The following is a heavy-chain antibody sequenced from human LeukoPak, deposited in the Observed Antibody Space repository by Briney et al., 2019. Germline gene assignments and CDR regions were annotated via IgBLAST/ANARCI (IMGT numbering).Heavy chain of an antibody. CDR3: ATGTFEGEAFDY. J-gene: IGHJ4*02. CDR1: GFTFSSYA. D-gene: IGHD3-16*01. CDR2: ISGSGGST. Sequence: GGSLRLSCAASGFTFSSYAMSWVRQAPGKGLEWVSAISGSGGSTYYADSVKGRFTISRDNSKTTLYLQMNSLRAEDTAVYYCATGTFEGEAFDYWGQGTLVTVSS. V-gene: IGHV3-23*01.